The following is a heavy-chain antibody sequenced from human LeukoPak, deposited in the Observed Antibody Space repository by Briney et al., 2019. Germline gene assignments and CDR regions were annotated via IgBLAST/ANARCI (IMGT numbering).Heavy chain of an antibody. Sequence: GASVKVSCKASGYTFTGYYMHWVRQAPGQGLEWMGQINPNSGGTNYAQKFQGRVTMTRDTSISTAYMELSRLRSDDTAVYYCARFGYCSSTSCYIGWFDPWGQGTLVTVSS. J-gene: IGHJ5*02. V-gene: IGHV1-2*06. CDR3: ARFGYCSSTSCYIGWFDP. CDR1: GYTFTGYY. CDR2: INPNSGGT. D-gene: IGHD2-2*03.